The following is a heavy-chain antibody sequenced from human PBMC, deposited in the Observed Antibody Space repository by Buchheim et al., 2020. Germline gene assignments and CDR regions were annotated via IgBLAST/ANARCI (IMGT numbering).Heavy chain of an antibody. V-gene: IGHV3-30*18. J-gene: IGHJ4*02. CDR3: AKDLGELGTDY. CDR2: ISYDGSNK. Sequence: QVQLVESGGGVVQPGRSLRLSCAASGFTFSSYGMHWVRQAPGKGLEWVAVISYDGSNKYYADSVKGRFTISRDNSKNTLYLQMNSLRAEDTAVYYCAKDLGELGTDYWGQGTL. CDR1: GFTFSSYG. D-gene: IGHD3-16*01.